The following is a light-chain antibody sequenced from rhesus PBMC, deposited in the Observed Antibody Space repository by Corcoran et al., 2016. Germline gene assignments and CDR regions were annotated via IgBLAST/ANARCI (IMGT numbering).Light chain of an antibody. CDR2: RAS. Sequence: DIQMTQSPSSLSASVGDRVTITCRASQGISNWLAWYQQKPGKAPKLLNYRASNLETGVPSRFSGSGSGTDFTLTISSLQPEAIATYYCQQHDNSPFTFGPGTKLDIK. CDR1: QGISNW. CDR3: QQHDNSPFT. J-gene: IGKJ3*01. V-gene: IGKV1-69*01.